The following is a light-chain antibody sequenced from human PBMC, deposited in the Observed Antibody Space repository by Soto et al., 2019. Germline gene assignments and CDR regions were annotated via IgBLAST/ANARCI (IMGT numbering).Light chain of an antibody. CDR2: LEGSGSY. V-gene: IGLV4-60*02. CDR3: ETWDSTTQV. J-gene: IGLJ3*02. Sequence: QLVLTQSSSASASLGSSVKLTCTLSSGHSFYIIAWHQQQPGKAPRSLMKLEGSGSYRKESGVPDRFSGSSSGADRYLTISNLQIEDEAEYYCETWDSTTQVFGGGTKLTVL. CDR1: SGHSFYI.